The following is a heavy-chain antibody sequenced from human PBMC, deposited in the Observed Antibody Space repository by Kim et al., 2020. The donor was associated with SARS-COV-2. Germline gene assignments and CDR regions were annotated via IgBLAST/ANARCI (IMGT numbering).Heavy chain of an antibody. CDR1: GYTLGELT. J-gene: IGHJ4*02. CDR2: FYPDDDKI. CDR3: AMGLRDDLLGTTRLDF. V-gene: IGHV1-24*01. Sequence: ASVKVSCKVSGYTLGELTIHWVRQAPGKGLDWMGGFYPDDDKIVYAQKFQDRVFMTEDTATDTAYMQLSGLRFEDTATYYCAMGLRDDLLGTTRLDFWGQGSLVIISS. D-gene: IGHD1-7*01.